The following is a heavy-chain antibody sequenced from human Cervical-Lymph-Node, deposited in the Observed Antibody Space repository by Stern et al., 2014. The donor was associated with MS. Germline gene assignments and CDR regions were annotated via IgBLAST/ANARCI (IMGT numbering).Heavy chain of an antibody. J-gene: IGHJ4*02. CDR1: GFTFTSSG. CDR2: ISAYNGNT. Sequence: QVPLVESGPAVKKPRHSLKVSCNASGFTFTSSGIGLVRHHPAPGLAWMGWISAYNGNTNYAQKLQGRVTMTTDTSTSTAYMELRSLRSDDTAVYYWAREGPGGNCFDYWGQGTLVTVSS. CDR3: AREGPGGNCFDY. V-gene: IGHV1-18*01. D-gene: IGHD3-10*01.